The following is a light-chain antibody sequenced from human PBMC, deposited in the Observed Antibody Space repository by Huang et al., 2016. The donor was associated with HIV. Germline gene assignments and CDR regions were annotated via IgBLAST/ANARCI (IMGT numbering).Light chain of an antibody. Sequence: DTVMLQTSATLSVSPGARATLSCRASQSVGSKLAWFQQKPGQAPRLLIHGASTRATGIPARLSGSGSGTEFTLTISSLQSEDFAVYYCQQYNNWPYTFGQGTKLEIK. CDR2: GAS. J-gene: IGKJ2*01. V-gene: IGKV3-15*01. CDR1: QSVGSK. CDR3: QQYNNWPYT.